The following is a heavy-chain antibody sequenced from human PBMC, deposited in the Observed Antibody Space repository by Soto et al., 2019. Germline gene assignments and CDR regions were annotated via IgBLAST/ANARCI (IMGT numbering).Heavy chain of an antibody. V-gene: IGHV5-51*01. CDR3: ARSDNWNPPTNWFDP. Sequence: PGESVKISFQGSGYKFTTYRINWVRQKPGKGLEWMGIIYPGDSDTRYSPSFQGQVTISVDKSINTAYLQWSSLKASDSGIYYCARSDNWNPPTNWFDPWGPGTLVTVSS. J-gene: IGHJ5*02. CDR2: IYPGDSDT. D-gene: IGHD1-1*01. CDR1: GYKFTTYR.